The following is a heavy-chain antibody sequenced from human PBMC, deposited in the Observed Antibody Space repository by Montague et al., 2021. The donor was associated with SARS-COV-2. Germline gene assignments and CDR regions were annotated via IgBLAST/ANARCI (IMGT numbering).Heavy chain of an antibody. J-gene: IGHJ6*02. CDR3: ASDGSLRFYFLLGPRHYYYGMDV. V-gene: IGHV4-39*07. CDR2: IYYSGST. D-gene: IGHD2/OR15-2a*01. CDR1: GGSISSSSYY. Sequence: SETLSLTCTVSGGSISSSSYYWGWIRQPPGKGLEWIGSIYYSGSTYYNPSLKSRVTISVDTSKNQFSLKLSSVTAADTAVYYCASDGSLRFYFLLGPRHYYYGMDVWGQGTMVTVSS.